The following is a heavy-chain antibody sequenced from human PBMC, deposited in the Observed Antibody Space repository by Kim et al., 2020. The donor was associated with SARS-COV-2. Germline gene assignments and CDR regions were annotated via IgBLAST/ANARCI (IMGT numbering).Heavy chain of an antibody. Sequence: GGSLRLSCAASGFTFSSYAMHWVRQAPGKGLEWVAVISYDGSNKYYADSVKGRFTISRDNSKNTLYLQMNSLRAEDTAVYYCARVSLLWFGELSELGYWGQGTLVTVSS. CDR1: GFTFSSYA. CDR3: ARVSLLWFGELSELGY. J-gene: IGHJ4*02. CDR2: ISYDGSNK. D-gene: IGHD3-10*01. V-gene: IGHV3-30-3*01.